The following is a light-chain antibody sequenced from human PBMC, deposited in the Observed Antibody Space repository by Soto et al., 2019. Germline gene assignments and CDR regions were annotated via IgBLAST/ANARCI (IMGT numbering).Light chain of an antibody. V-gene: IGKV3-15*01. J-gene: IGKJ1*01. Sequence: EIVMTQSPATLSVSPGERATLSCRASQSVSSNLAWYQHNPGQAPRLLINGASTRAIGIPARFSGSGSGTEFTLTISSLQSEDSAVYYCQQYNNWTRPFGQGTKVDIX. CDR1: QSVSSN. CDR3: QQYNNWTRP. CDR2: GAS.